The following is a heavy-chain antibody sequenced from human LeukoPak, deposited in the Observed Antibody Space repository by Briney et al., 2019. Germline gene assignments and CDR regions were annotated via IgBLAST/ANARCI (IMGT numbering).Heavy chain of an antibody. V-gene: IGHV4-59*01. D-gene: IGHD4-17*01. CDR3: ARGHPPDYGDYVDFQH. CDR2: IFYSGST. J-gene: IGHJ1*01. CDR1: GGSISNYY. Sequence: SETLSLTCTVYGGSISNYYWSWIRQPPGKGLEWIGYIFYSGSTNYNPSLKSRVTISLDTSKNQFSLKLRSVTAADTAVYYCARGHPPDYGDYVDFQHWGQGTLVTVSS.